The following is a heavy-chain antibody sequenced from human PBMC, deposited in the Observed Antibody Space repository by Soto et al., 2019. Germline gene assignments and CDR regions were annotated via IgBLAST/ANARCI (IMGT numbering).Heavy chain of an antibody. V-gene: IGHV3-30*18. CDR1: GFMFSGFV. CDR3: ANPSGYYFGLGSHDEASDM. D-gene: IGHD3-10*01. CDR2: ISKDGSKK. Sequence: GGSLRLSCAASGFMFSGFVMHWVRQSPGKGLQWVAGISKDGSKKYYADSVKGRFTISRDNSKKTLYLQMNSLRAEDTAVYYCANPSGYYFGLGSHDEASDMWGQGTGVTVSS. J-gene: IGHJ3*02.